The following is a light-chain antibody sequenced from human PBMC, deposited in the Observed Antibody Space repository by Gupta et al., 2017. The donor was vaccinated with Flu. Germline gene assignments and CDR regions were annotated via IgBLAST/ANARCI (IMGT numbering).Light chain of an antibody. V-gene: IGLV2-14*01. Sequence: QSALTQPASVSGSPGQSVTISCTGTSSDVGAYNYVSWFPQHPGKAPKLIIYEVYDRPSGVSNRFSGSKSGNTASLTNSGLQAEDEADYYCSSYTTSSTRVFGGGTQLTVL. CDR1: SSDVGAYNY. CDR3: SSYTTSSTRV. J-gene: IGLJ3*02. CDR2: EVY.